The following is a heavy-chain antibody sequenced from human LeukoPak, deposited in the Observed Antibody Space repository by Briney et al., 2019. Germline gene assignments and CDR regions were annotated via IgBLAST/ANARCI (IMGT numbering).Heavy chain of an antibody. V-gene: IGHV1-69*13. CDR2: IIPIFGTA. CDR1: GGTFSSYA. J-gene: IGHJ6*02. CDR3: ARGARPYYYYGMDV. Sequence: ASVKVSCKASGGTFSSYAISWVRQAPGQGLEWMGGIIPIFGTAHYAQKFQGRVTITADESTSTAYMELSSLRSEDTAVYYCARGARPYYYYGMDVWGQGTTVTVSS.